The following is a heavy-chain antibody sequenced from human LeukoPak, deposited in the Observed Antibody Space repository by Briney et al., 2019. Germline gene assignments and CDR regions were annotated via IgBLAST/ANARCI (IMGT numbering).Heavy chain of an antibody. J-gene: IGHJ4*02. CDR2: VKGDGRTT. CDR1: GPTFSDFW. V-gene: IGHV3-74*01. D-gene: IGHD5-18*01. Sequence: GGSLRLSCAASGPTFSDFWMHWVRQPPGKGLVWVALVKGDGRTTIYADSVKGRFTISRDNAKNTLYLQMNSLRADDSGVYYCATGHSYGYDYWGQGVLVTVSS. CDR3: ATGHSYGYDY.